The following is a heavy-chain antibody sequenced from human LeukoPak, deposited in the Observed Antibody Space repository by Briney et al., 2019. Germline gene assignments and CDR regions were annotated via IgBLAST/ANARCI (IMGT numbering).Heavy chain of an antibody. CDR1: GGSISSYY. Sequence: SETLSLTCTVSGGSISSYYWGWIRQPPGKGLEWIGSIYYSGSTYYNPSLKSRVTISVDTSKNQFSLKLSSVTAADTAVYYCARASRDDLIGEAMDVWGKGTTVTVSS. CDR3: ARASRDDLIGEAMDV. V-gene: IGHV4-39*07. CDR2: IYYSGST. D-gene: IGHD5-24*01. J-gene: IGHJ6*03.